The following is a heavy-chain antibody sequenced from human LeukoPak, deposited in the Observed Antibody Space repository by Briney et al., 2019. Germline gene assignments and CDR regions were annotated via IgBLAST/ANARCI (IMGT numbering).Heavy chain of an antibody. V-gene: IGHV3-7*01. CDR1: GFTFSSYW. CDR3: AKAGYSSSWRFDH. J-gene: IGHJ4*02. CDR2: IKQDGSEK. Sequence: GGSLRLSCAASGFTFSSYWMSWVRQAPGKGLEWVANIKQDGSEKYYVDSVKGRFTISRDNAKNSLYLQMNSLRAEDTAVYYCAKAGYSSSWRFDHWGQGTLVTVSS. D-gene: IGHD6-13*01.